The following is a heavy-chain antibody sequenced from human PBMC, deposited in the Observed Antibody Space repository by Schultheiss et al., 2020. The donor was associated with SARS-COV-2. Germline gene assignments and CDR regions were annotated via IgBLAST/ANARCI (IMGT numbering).Heavy chain of an antibody. J-gene: IGHJ3*02. D-gene: IGHD3-22*01. CDR3: ARVTRYYDSSVYAFDI. CDR1: GFTFSSYA. V-gene: IGHV3-33*08. Sequence: GESLKISCAASGFTFSSYAMHWVRQAPGKGLEWVANIKEDGSNKYYADSVKGRFTISRDNSKNTLYLQMNSLRAEDTAVYYCARVTRYYDSSVYAFDIWGQGTMVTVSS. CDR2: IKEDGSNK.